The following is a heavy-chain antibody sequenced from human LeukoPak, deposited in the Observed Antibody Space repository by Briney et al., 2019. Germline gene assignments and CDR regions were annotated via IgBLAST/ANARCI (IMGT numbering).Heavy chain of an antibody. CDR2: IIPILGTA. CDR1: GGTFSSYA. V-gene: IGHV1-69*13. J-gene: IGHJ4*02. D-gene: IGHD6-19*01. Sequence: SVKVSCKASGGTFSSYAISWVRQAPGQGLEWMGGIIPILGTANYAQKFQGRVTITADESTSTAYMELSSLRSEDTAVYYCAKEGAPGIAVARYWGQGTLVTVSS. CDR3: AKEGAPGIAVARY.